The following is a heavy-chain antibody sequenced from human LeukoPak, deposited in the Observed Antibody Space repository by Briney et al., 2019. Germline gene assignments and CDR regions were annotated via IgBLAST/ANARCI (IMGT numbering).Heavy chain of an antibody. J-gene: IGHJ4*02. CDR2: ISYDGSNK. CDR1: GFTFSSYG. Sequence: GGSLRLSCAASGFTFSSYGMHWVRQAPGKGLEWVAVISYDGSNKYYADSVKGRFTISRDNSKNTLYLQMNSLRAEDTAVYYXXXXXDCGGDCYPIDYWGQGTLVTVSS. V-gene: IGHV3-30*03. D-gene: IGHD2-21*02. CDR3: XXXXDCGGDCYPIDY.